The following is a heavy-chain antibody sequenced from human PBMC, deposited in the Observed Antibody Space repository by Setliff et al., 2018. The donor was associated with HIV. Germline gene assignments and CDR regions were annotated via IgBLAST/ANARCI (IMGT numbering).Heavy chain of an antibody. J-gene: IGHJ3*02. CDR1: GGSISSGSYY. CDR3: ARDNSVGSGWRLDAFDI. D-gene: IGHD6-19*01. CDR2: FYTSGST. Sequence: SETLSLTCTVSGGSISSGSYYWSWIRQPAGKGLEWIGRFYTSGSTNYSPSLKSRVTMSVDTSKNQFSLKLSSVTAADTAVYFCARDNSVGSGWRLDAFDIWGQGTMVTVSS. V-gene: IGHV4-61*02.